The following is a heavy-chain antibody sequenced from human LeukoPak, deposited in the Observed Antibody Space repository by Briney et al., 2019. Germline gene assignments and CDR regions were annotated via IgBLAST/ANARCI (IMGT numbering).Heavy chain of an antibody. J-gene: IGHJ4*02. CDR1: GGSFSGYY. CDR3: AKTGRVDYYDSSGYNDMYYLDY. D-gene: IGHD3-22*01. V-gene: IGHV4-34*01. Sequence: SETLSLTCAVYGGSFSGYYWSWIRQPPGKGLEWIGEINHSGGTNYNPSLKSRVTISVDTSKNQLSLKLSSVTAADTAVYYCAKTGRVDYYDSSGYNDMYYLDYWGQGTLVTVSS. CDR2: INHSGGT.